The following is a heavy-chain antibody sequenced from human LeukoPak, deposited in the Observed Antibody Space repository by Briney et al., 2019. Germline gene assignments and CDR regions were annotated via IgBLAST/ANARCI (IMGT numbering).Heavy chain of an antibody. CDR1: GGSISSSSYY. D-gene: IGHD3-10*01. CDR2: IYYSGST. J-gene: IGHJ5*02. CDR3: ARVDSYYYGSGSYYSWFDP. Sequence: PSETLSLTCTVSGGSISSSSYYWGWIRQPPGKGLEWIGSIYYSGSTYYNPSLKSRVTISVDTSKNQFSLKLSSVTAADTAVYYCARVDSYYYGSGSYYSWFDPWGQGTLVTVSS. V-gene: IGHV4-39*07.